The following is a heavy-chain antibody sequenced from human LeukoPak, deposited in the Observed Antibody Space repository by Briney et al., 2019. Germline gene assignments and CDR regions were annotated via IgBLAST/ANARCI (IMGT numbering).Heavy chain of an antibody. J-gene: IGHJ2*01. CDR1: GFTFDDYA. CDR2: ISGDGGST. Sequence: GGSLRLSCAASGFTFDDYAMHGVRQAPGKGLEWVSLISGDGGSTYYADSVKGRFTISRDNSKNSLYLQMNSLRTEDTALYYCAKDKVGGDWAWYFDLWGRGTLVTVSS. D-gene: IGHD2-21*02. CDR3: AKDKVGGDWAWYFDL. V-gene: IGHV3-43*02.